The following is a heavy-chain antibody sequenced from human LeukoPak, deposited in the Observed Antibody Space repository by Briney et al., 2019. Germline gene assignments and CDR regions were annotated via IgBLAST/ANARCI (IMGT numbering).Heavy chain of an antibody. Sequence: ASVKVSCKASGYTFTSYYMHWVRQAPGQGLEWMGIINPSGGSTSYAQKFQGRVTMTRDMSTSTVYMELSSLRSEDTAVYYCATGPAKYSYGYYYYYYMDVWGKGTTVTVSS. D-gene: IGHD5-18*01. J-gene: IGHJ6*03. CDR2: INPSGGST. CDR1: GYTFTSYY. V-gene: IGHV1-46*01. CDR3: ATGPAKYSYGYYYYYYMDV.